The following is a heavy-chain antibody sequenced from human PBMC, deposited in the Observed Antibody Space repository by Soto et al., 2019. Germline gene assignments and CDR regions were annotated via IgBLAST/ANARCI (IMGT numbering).Heavy chain of an antibody. CDR2: INHSGST. V-gene: IGHV4-34*01. CDR3: ARGVLRYFDWLLSFDYYGMDV. Sequence: QVQLQQWGAGLLKPSETLSLTCAVYGGSFSGYYWSWIRQPPGKGLEWIGEINHSGSTNYNPSLKSRVTISVDTSKNQFPLKLSSVTAADTAVYYCARGVLRYFDWLLSFDYYGMDVWGQGTTVTVSS. J-gene: IGHJ6*02. D-gene: IGHD3-9*01. CDR1: GGSFSGYY.